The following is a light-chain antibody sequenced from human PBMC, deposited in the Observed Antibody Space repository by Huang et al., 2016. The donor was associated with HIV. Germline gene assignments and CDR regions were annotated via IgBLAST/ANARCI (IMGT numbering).Light chain of an antibody. CDR3: QQYGGSSLT. Sequence: EIVLTQSPGTLSLSPGDRATLSCRTSQSLASSFLAWYQQKPGQAPRLLIYAVSSRATGTPDRFSGYVSVTDFTLTISGLEAEDFAVYYCQQYGGSSLTFGGGTKVEIK. V-gene: IGKV3-20*01. J-gene: IGKJ4*01. CDR2: AVS. CDR1: QSLASSF.